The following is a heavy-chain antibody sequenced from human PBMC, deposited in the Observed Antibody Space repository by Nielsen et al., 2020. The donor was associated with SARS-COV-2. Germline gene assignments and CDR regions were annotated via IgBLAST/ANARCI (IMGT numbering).Heavy chain of an antibody. CDR1: GASLSTYY. V-gene: IGHV4-59*01. Sequence: SETLSLTCSVSGASLSTYYWSWIRQSPGKGLEWIGYIYYTGSTNYNPSLKSRVTISVDTSKNQFSLKLSSVTAADTAIYYCARSGYNIYDFDYWGRGTLVTVSS. D-gene: IGHD5-24*01. CDR2: IYYTGST. J-gene: IGHJ4*02. CDR3: ARSGYNIYDFDY.